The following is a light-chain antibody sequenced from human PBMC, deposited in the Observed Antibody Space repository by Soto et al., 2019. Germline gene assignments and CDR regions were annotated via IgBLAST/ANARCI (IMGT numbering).Light chain of an antibody. CDR2: GAS. CDR1: QSISDT. CDR3: QQYGSSPGT. Sequence: EILVTQSPATLSVTPWGRATLSCRASQSISDTLAWYQQKPGQAPRLLIYGASSRATGIPDRFSGSGSGTDFTLTISRLEPEDFAVYYCQQYGSSPGTFGQGTKVDIK. V-gene: IGKV3-20*01. J-gene: IGKJ1*01.